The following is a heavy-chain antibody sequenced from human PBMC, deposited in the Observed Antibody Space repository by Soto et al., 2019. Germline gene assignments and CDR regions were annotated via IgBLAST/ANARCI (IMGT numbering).Heavy chain of an antibody. J-gene: IGHJ4*02. D-gene: IGHD3-22*01. CDR3: ARDNGVTMIVVAFDY. CDR2: INAGNGNT. Sequence: ASVKVSCKASGYTFTSYAMHWVRQAPGQRLEWMGWINAGNGNTKYSQKFQGRVTITRDTSASTAYMELSSLRSEDTAVYYCARDNGVTMIVVAFDYWGQGTLVTVSS. CDR1: GYTFTSYA. V-gene: IGHV1-3*01.